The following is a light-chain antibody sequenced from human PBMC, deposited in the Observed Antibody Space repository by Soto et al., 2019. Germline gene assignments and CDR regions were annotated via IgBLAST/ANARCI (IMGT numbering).Light chain of an antibody. V-gene: IGKV3-20*01. J-gene: IGKJ5*01. CDR1: QSVSSSY. CDR3: QQYHNWPPIT. CDR2: GAS. Sequence: IVLTQSPGTLSLSPGERATLSCMASQSVSSSYLAWYQQKPGQAPRLLIYGASSRATGIPDRFSGSGSGTDFTLTISSLQSEDFAVYYCQQYHNWPPITFGQGTRLEIK.